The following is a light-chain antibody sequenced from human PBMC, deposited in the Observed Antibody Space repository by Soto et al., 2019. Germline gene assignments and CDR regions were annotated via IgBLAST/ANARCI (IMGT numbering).Light chain of an antibody. CDR3: QQYYSSLT. CDR2: WAS. CDR1: QTVFHSSYNKDF. J-gene: IGKJ2*01. V-gene: IGKV4-1*01. Sequence: DIVMTQSPVPLSVSLGERATINCKSSQTVFHSSYNKDFLAWYQQKPGQPPKLLFYWASTRESGVPARFSGGGSGTDFSPTLSSLQAEDVAVYYCQQYYSSLTFGHGTKVDIK.